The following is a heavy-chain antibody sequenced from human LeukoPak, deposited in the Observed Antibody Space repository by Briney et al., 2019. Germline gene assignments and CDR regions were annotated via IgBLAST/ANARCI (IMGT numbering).Heavy chain of an antibody. CDR1: GFTFSDYY. V-gene: IGHV3-11*01. CDR2: ISRSGSTI. CDR3: ARDASPAAYNGNWFDP. D-gene: IGHD3-10*01. J-gene: IGHJ5*02. Sequence: GGSLRLSCAASGFTFSDYYMNWIRQAPGKGLECVSYISRSGSTISYADSVKGRFTISRDNAKNSLYLQMNSLRAEDTAVYFCARDASPAAYNGNWFDPWGQGTLVTVSS.